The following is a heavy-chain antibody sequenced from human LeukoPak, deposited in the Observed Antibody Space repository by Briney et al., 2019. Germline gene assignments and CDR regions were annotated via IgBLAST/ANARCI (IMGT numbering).Heavy chain of an antibody. J-gene: IGHJ4*01. CDR1: GGSIGGAGHY. V-gene: IGHV4-31*03. D-gene: IGHD6-19*01. CDR3: ARAVTGDFDY. Sequence: SETLSLTCTVSGGSIGGAGHYWGWIRQHPGKGLECIGYIHYSGGTNYNPSLKSRVTISVDTSKNQFSLRLTSVTAADTAVYYCARAVTGDFDYWGHGALVTVSS. CDR2: IHYSGGT.